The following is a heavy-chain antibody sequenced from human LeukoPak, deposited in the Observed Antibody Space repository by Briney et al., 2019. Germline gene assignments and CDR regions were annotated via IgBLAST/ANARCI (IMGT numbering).Heavy chain of an antibody. D-gene: IGHD5-18*01. CDR1: GVTFSSYS. Sequence: PGGSLRLSCAASGVTFSSYSMHWVRQAPGKGLEWVAVISFDGRNKYYADFVKGRCTISRDNSKNTLYLQMNSLRAEDTAVYYCARDPTYSYGYYYYYYGMDVWGQGTTVTVSS. CDR2: ISFDGRNK. CDR3: ARDPTYSYGYYYYYYGMDV. J-gene: IGHJ6*02. V-gene: IGHV3-30*04.